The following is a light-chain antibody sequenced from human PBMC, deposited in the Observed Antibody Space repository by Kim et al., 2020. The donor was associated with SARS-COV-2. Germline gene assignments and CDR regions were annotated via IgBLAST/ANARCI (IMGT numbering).Light chain of an antibody. Sequence: LSPGTSATLSCSASQSVSSSYLAWYQQKPGQAPRLLIYGASSRATGIPDRFSGSGSGTDFTLTISRLEPEDFAVYYCQQYGSSPYTFGQGTKLEI. CDR3: QQYGSSPYT. CDR2: GAS. CDR1: QSVSSSY. J-gene: IGKJ2*01. V-gene: IGKV3-20*01.